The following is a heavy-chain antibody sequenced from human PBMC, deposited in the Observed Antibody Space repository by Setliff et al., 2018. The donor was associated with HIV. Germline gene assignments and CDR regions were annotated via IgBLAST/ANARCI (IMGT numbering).Heavy chain of an antibody. CDR2: IYYSGST. CDR1: GGSTTSGGYY. V-gene: IGHV4-31*03. D-gene: IGHD3-3*01. CDR3: AGFSCNFWVYRFDH. J-gene: IGHJ4*02. Sequence: PSETLSLTCSVSGGSTTSGGYYWCWIRQHPGKGLEYIGYIYYSGSTYYNPSLKSRVTMSIDTSTQQFFLNVTSVTAADTAVYYCAGFSCNFWVYRFDHWGQGALVTVSS.